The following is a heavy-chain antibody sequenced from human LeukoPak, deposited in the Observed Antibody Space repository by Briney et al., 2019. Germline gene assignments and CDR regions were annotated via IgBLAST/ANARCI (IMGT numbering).Heavy chain of an antibody. D-gene: IGHD3-9*01. Sequence: GGSLRLSCAASGFTFSSYSMNWVRQAPGKGLEWVSFISSSSTTIYYADSVKGRFTISRDNAKNSLYLQMNSLRAEDTAVYYCATDGPLTPLDYWGQGTLVTVSS. V-gene: IGHV3-48*04. CDR1: GFTFSSYS. CDR3: ATDGPLTPLDY. CDR2: ISSSSTTI. J-gene: IGHJ4*02.